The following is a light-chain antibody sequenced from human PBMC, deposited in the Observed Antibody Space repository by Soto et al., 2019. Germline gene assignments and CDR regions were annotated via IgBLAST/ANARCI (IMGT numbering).Light chain of an antibody. CDR3: QQYGSSPWT. CDR2: GAS. V-gene: IGKV3-20*01. J-gene: IGKJ1*01. Sequence: EIVMTQSPATLSVSPGERDTLSCMASQSVSSSYLAWYQQKPGQAPRLLIFGASSRATGITDRFSGSGSGTDFTLTISRLEPEDFAVYYCQQYGSSPWTVGQGTQVEIK. CDR1: QSVSSSY.